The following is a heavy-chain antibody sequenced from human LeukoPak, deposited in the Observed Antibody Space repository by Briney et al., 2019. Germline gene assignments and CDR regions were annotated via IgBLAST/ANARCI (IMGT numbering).Heavy chain of an antibody. V-gene: IGHV3-30-3*01. J-gene: IGHJ5*02. CDR3: ARDRYYDSSGYSNWFDP. CDR1: GFTFSCYA. CDR2: ISYDGSNK. D-gene: IGHD3-22*01. Sequence: GRSLRLSCAASGFTFSCYAMHWVRQAPGKGLEWVAVISYDGSNKYYADSVKGRFTISRDNSKNTLYLQMNSLRAEDTAVYYCARDRYYDSSGYSNWFDPWGQGTLVTVSS.